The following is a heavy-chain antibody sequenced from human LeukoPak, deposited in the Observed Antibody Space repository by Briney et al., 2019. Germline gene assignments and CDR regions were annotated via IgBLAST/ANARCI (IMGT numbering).Heavy chain of an antibody. Sequence: PGGSLRLSCAASGFTFRSYGMYWVRQAPGKGLEYVAAISSNGGSTDYANSVKGRFTISRDNSKNTLYLQMGSLRAEDMAVYYCARISSSYDYDYWGQGTLVTVSS. CDR1: GFTFRSYG. J-gene: IGHJ4*02. V-gene: IGHV3-64*01. CDR2: ISSNGGST. D-gene: IGHD6-6*01. CDR3: ARISSSYDYDY.